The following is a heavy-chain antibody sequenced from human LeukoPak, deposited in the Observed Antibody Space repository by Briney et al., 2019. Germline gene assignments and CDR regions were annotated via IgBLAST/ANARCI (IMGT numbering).Heavy chain of an antibody. CDR2: INSDGSST. D-gene: IGHD3-10*01. CDR1: GFTFSSYW. J-gene: IGHJ4*02. V-gene: IGHV3-74*01. Sequence: GGSLRLSCAASGFTFSSYWMHWVRQAPGKGLVWVSRINSDGSSTSYADSVKGRFTISRDNSKNTLYVQMNSLRAEDTAVYYCAKDTGLLWFGEAWGQGTLVTVSS. CDR3: AKDTGLLWFGEA.